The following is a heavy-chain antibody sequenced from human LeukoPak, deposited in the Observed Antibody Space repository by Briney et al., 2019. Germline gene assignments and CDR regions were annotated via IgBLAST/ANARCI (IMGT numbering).Heavy chain of an antibody. Sequence: SETLSLTCTVSGGSISSYYWSWIRQPPGKGLEWIGYIYYSGSTNYNPSLKSRVTISVDTSKNQFSLKLSSVTAADTAVYYCARLPIPNNLFFDPWGQGTLVTVSS. CDR1: GGSISSYY. J-gene: IGHJ5*02. D-gene: IGHD1/OR15-1a*01. CDR2: IYYSGST. CDR3: ARLPIPNNLFFDP. V-gene: IGHV4-59*08.